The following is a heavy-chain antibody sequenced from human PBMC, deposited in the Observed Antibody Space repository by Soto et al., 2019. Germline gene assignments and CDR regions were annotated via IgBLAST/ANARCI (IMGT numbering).Heavy chain of an antibody. D-gene: IGHD2-15*01. CDR2: ISYDGNNK. CDR1: GFTFSSYA. CDR3: ARAGCDGGSCYTLVGLRYGMDV. Sequence: QVQLVESGGGVVQPGRSLRLSCAASGFTFSSYAMYWVRQAPGKGLEWVAVISYDGNNKYYADSVKGGFTISRDNSKNTLYLQMNSVRADDMAVYYCARAGCDGGSCYTLVGLRYGMDVWGQGTTFTVSS. J-gene: IGHJ6*02. V-gene: IGHV3-30-3*01.